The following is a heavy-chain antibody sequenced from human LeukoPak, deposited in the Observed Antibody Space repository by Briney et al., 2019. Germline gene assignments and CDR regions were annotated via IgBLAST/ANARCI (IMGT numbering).Heavy chain of an antibody. CDR3: VKDLTGTWSFDY. D-gene: IGHD3-9*01. Sequence: GGSLRLSCAASGFTFSRYWMSWVRQAPGKGLEYVSSIGPNGASTLYADSVKGRFTISRDNSKNALYLQLTSLRLEDTALYYCVKDLTGTWSFDYWGQGTLVTVSS. V-gene: IGHV3-64D*06. CDR1: GFTFSRYW. CDR2: IGPNGAST. J-gene: IGHJ4*02.